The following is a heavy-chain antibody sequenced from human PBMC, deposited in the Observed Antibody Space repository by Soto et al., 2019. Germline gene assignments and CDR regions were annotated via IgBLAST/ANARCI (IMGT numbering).Heavy chain of an antibody. J-gene: IGHJ4*02. D-gene: IGHD6-13*01. CDR2: MNPNSGNT. V-gene: IGHV1-8*01. CDR1: GYTFTSYD. Sequence: QVQLVQSGAEVKKPGASVKVSCKASGYTFTSYDINWVRQATGQGLEWMGWMNPNSGNTGYAQKFQGIVTMTRNTPISTAYLEPSSLRSEDTAVYYCARAGYGSGWYDGGFDYWGQGTLVTVSS. CDR3: ARAGYGSGWYDGGFDY.